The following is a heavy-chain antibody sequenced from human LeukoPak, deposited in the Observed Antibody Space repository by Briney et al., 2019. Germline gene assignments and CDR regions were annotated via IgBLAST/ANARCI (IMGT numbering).Heavy chain of an antibody. Sequence: GVTLRLSCVASGFTFNHYVMHWVRQAPGKGLEWVAVISKDGSAKFYADSVKGRFTISRDNSKNTLYLETDSLRAEDSAVYFCARDSVSSIFPRQFDHWGQGTLVTVSS. V-gene: IGHV3-30-3*01. J-gene: IGHJ5*02. CDR2: ISKDGSAK. CDR3: ARDSVSSIFPRQFDH. CDR1: GFTFNHYV. D-gene: IGHD6-13*01.